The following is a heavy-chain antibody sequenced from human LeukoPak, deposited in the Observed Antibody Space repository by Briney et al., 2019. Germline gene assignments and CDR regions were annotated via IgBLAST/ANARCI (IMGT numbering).Heavy chain of an antibody. V-gene: IGHV4-61*02. J-gene: IGHJ4*02. Sequence: TSETLSLTCTVSGTSISGSNYYWAWIRQPAGNELEWIGRIYFSGSTNYNPSLKSRVTLSVHTSRNQFSLKLNSVTAADTAVYYCVRYDYGANFDLWGQGTLVTVSS. CDR2: IYFSGST. D-gene: IGHD4/OR15-4a*01. CDR1: GTSISGSNYY. CDR3: VRYDYGANFDL.